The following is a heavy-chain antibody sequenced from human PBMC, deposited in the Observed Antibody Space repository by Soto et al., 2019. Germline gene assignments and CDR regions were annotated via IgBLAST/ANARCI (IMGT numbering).Heavy chain of an antibody. CDR2: INSDGGSI. Sequence: EVQLVESGGGLVQPGGSLRLSCVASGFSFSTNWMHWVSQAPGKGLVWVARINSDGGSISYVDTVKGRFTIARDNAKNTLYLQMNSLRDEDTAVYYCWSSPHDYCGQGTLVTVSS. J-gene: IGHJ4*02. CDR1: GFSFSTNW. CDR3: WSSPHDY. V-gene: IGHV3-74*01.